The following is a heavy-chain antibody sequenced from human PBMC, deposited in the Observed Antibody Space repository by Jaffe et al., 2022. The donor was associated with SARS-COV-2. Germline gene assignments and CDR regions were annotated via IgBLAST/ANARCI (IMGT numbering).Heavy chain of an antibody. CDR2: IYYSGST. CDR3: ARWDTAQDFDY. Sequence: QLQLQESGPGLVKPSETLSLTCTVSGGSISSSSYYWGWIRQPPGKGLEWIGSIYYSGSTYYNPSLKSRVTISVDTSKNQFSLKLSSVTAADTAVYYCARWDTAQDFDYWGQGTLVTVSS. V-gene: IGHV4-39*01. CDR1: GGSISSSSYY. D-gene: IGHD5-18*01. J-gene: IGHJ4*02.